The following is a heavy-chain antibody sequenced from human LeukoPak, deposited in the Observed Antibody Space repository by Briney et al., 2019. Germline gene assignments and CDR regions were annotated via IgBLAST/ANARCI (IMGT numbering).Heavy chain of an antibody. CDR3: ASSAPLLPYCSSTSCPHYYYGMDV. CDR2: IYSGGST. CDR1: GFTVSSNY. J-gene: IGHJ6*02. Sequence: GGSLRLSCAASGFTVSSNYMSWVRQAPGKGLEWVSVIYSGGSTYYADSVKGRFTISRDNSKNTLYLQMNSLRAEDTAVYYCASSAPLLPYCSSTSCPHYYYGMDVWGQGTTVTVSS. V-gene: IGHV3-66*01. D-gene: IGHD2-2*01.